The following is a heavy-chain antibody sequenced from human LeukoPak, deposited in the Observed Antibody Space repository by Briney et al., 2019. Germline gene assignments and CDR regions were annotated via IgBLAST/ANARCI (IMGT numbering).Heavy chain of an antibody. CDR3: AIGGDSTTSCYRCFDY. D-gene: IGHD2-2*02. J-gene: IGHJ4*02. CDR2: FYPEGSDT. CDR1: GYRFTSYW. V-gene: IGHV5-51*01. Sequence: GESLKISCKGSGYRFTSYWIGWVRQMPGKGLEWRGLFYPEGSDTRYSPSFQGQVTISADKSIRTAYLQSSSLKASDTAMYYCAIGGDSTTSCYRCFDYWGQGTLVTVSS.